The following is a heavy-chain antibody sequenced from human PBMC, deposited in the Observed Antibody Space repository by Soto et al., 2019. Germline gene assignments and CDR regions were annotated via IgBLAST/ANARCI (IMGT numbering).Heavy chain of an antibody. CDR3: ARGSPQSD. CDR1: SGSISSYY. CDR2: IYYSGST. Sequence: PSETLSLTCTVSSGSISSYYWSWIRQPPGKGLEWIGYIYYSGSTNYNPSLKSRVTISVDTSKNQFSLKLSSVTAADTAVYYCARGSPQSDWGQGTLVTVSS. J-gene: IGHJ4*02. V-gene: IGHV4-59*01.